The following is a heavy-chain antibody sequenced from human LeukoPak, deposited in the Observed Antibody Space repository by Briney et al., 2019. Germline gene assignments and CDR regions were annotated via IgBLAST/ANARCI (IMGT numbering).Heavy chain of an antibody. CDR3: ARGSEWLLGEGNGFDP. V-gene: IGHV1-8*03. D-gene: IGHD3-3*01. CDR1: GYTFTSYD. CDR2: MNPNSGNT. J-gene: IGHJ5*02. Sequence: ASVKVSCKASGYTFTSYDINWVRQATGQGLEWMGWMNPNSGNTGYAQKFQGRVTITRNTSISTAYMELSSLRSDDTAVYYCARGSEWLLGEGNGFDPWGQGTLVTVSS.